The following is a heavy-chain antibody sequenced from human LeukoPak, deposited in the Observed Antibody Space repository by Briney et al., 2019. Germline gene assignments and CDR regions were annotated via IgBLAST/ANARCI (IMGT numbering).Heavy chain of an antibody. CDR2: LIPVFGPA. V-gene: IGHV1-69*05. D-gene: IGHD2-21*02. CDR1: GGTFSNYA. CDR3: ARDHYHKIHSVMVTAPDY. Sequence: SVKVSCKASGGTFSNYAVSWVRQAPGQGLEWMGGLIPVFGPANYAQKFQGRVTMTRDTSTSTVYMELSSLRSEDTAVYYCARDHYHKIHSVMVTAPDYWGQGTLVIVSS. J-gene: IGHJ4*02.